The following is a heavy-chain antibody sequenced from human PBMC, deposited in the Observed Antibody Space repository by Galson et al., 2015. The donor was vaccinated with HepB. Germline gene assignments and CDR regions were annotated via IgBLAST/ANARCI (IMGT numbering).Heavy chain of an antibody. D-gene: IGHD3-10*01. V-gene: IGHV3-11*03. CDR1: GFTFRNYY. CDR2: ISSTSSVT. CDR3: AGRDSILGGFYYGVDV. Sequence: SLRLSCAASGFTFRNYYMSWIRQAPGKGLEWIPYISSTSSVTNDADSVKGRFTISRDNAKNSLYLQMNSLRAEDTAVYYCAGRDSILGGFYYGVDVWGQGTTVTVSS. J-gene: IGHJ6*02.